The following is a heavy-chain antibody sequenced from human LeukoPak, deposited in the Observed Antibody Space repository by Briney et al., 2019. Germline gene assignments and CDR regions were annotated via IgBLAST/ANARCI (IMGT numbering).Heavy chain of an antibody. V-gene: IGHV4-34*01. Sequence: PSETLSLTCAVYGGSFSGYYWSWIRQPPGKGLEWIGEINHSGSTNYNPSLKSRVTISVDTSKNPFSLKLSSVTAADTAVYYCARSPLSGSYYNDYWGQGTLVTVSS. D-gene: IGHD1-26*01. CDR2: INHSGST. CDR3: ARSPLSGSYYNDY. CDR1: GGSFSGYY. J-gene: IGHJ4*02.